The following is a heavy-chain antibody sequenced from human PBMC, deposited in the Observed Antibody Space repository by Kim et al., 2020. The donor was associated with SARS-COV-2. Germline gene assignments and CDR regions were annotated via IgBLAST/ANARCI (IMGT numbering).Heavy chain of an antibody. CDR2: IYYSGST. V-gene: IGHV4-59*13. CDR3: ARGTTAAAGSSPVTFDI. J-gene: IGHJ3*02. CDR1: GGSISSYY. D-gene: IGHD6-13*01. Sequence: SETLSLTCTVSGGSISSYYWSWIRQPPGKGLEWIGYIYYSGSTNYNPSLKSRVTISVDTSKNQFSLKLSSVTAADTAVYYCARGTTAAAGSSPVTFDIWGQGTMVTVSS.